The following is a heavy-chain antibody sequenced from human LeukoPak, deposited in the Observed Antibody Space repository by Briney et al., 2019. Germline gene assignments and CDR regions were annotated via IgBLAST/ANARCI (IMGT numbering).Heavy chain of an antibody. Sequence: GGSLRLSCAASGFTFSSYSMNWVRQAPGKRLEWVSSISSSSSYIYYADSVKGRFTISRDNAKNSLYLQMNSLRAEDTAVYYCARGWGAAAATPRGYWGQGTLVTVSS. CDR2: ISSSSSYI. CDR1: GFTFSSYS. J-gene: IGHJ4*02. D-gene: IGHD6-13*01. V-gene: IGHV3-21*01. CDR3: ARGWGAAAATPRGY.